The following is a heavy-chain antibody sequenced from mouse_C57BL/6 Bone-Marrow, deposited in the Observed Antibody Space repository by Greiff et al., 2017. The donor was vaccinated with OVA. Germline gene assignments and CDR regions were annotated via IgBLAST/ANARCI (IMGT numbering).Heavy chain of an antibody. D-gene: IGHD1-1*01. V-gene: IGHV1-53*01. CDR2: INPSNGGT. Sequence: LQESGTELVKPGASVKLSCKASGYTFTSYWMHWVKQRPGQGLEWIGNINPSNGGTNYNEKFKSKATLTVDKSSSTAYMQLSSLTSEDSAVYYCAREDYGSSYTWYFDVWGTGTTVTVSS. CDR3: AREDYGSSYTWYFDV. J-gene: IGHJ1*03. CDR1: GYTFTSYW.